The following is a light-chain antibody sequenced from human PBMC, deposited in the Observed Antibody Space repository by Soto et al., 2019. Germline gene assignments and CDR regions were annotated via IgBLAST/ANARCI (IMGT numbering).Light chain of an antibody. CDR2: NVI. V-gene: IGLV2-11*01. J-gene: IGLJ1*01. CDR1: SSDVGGYNF. Sequence: QSVLTQPRSVSGSPGQSVTISCTGTSSDVGGYNFVSWYQHHPGKAPKLMIYNVIQRPSGVPDRFSASKSGNTASLTISGLQAEDEADYYCCSYAGSSTYVFGTGTKLTVL. CDR3: CSYAGSSTYV.